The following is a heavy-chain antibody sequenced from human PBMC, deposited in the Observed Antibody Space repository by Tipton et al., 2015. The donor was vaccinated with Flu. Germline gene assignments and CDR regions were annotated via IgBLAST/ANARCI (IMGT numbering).Heavy chain of an antibody. CDR3: VRRDGSKSYYYYGMDV. J-gene: IGHJ6*02. V-gene: IGHV5-51*03. CDR1: GYTFTTFW. D-gene: IGHD5-24*01. Sequence: QLVQSGAEVKKPGEFLKVSCKASGYTFTTFWIGWVRQMPGKGLEWMGIIYPGDSDTRYSPSFQGQVTISADKSISTAYLQWSSLKASDTAMYYCVRRDGSKSYYYYGMDVWGQGTTVTVSS. CDR2: IYPGDSDT.